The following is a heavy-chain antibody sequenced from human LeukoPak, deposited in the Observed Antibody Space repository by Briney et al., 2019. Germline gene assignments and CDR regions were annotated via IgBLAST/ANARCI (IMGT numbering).Heavy chain of an antibody. CDR3: ARDKSGVIAARALDY. CDR1: GFTFSSYA. D-gene: IGHD6-6*01. J-gene: IGHJ4*02. CDR2: ISYDGSNK. V-gene: IGHV3-30-3*01. Sequence: PGRSLRLSCAASGFTFSSYAMHWVRQAPGKGLEWVAVISYDGSNKYYADSVKGRFTISRDNSKNTLYLQMNSLRAEDTAVYYCARDKSGVIAARALDYWGQGTLVTVSS.